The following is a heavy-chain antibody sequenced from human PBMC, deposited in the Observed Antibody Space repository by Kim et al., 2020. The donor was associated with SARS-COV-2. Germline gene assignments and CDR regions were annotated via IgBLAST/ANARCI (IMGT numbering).Heavy chain of an antibody. CDR2: INPTGGST. D-gene: IGHD2-15*01. CDR1: GYTFTNYY. V-gene: IGHV1-46*01. J-gene: IGHJ4*02. Sequence: ASVKVSCKASGYTFTNYYMHWVRQAPGQGLEWMGIINPTGGSTSYAQNFQGRLTVTRHTSTSTVYMELSSLSSEDTAVYYCARDKTGVPATGYFDYWGQGTLVTVSS. CDR3: ARDKTGVPATGYFDY.